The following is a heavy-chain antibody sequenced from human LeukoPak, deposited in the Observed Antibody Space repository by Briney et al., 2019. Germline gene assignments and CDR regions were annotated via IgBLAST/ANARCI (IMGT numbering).Heavy chain of an antibody. J-gene: IGHJ4*02. Sequence: GGSLRLSCAASGFTFSSYAMSWVRQAPGKGLEWVSAISGSGGSTYYADSVKGRSTISRDNSKNTLYLQMNSLRAEDTAVYYCAKTGTKTYSSGWRFDYWGQGTLVTVSS. D-gene: IGHD6-19*01. V-gene: IGHV3-23*01. CDR1: GFTFSSYA. CDR3: AKTGTKTYSSGWRFDY. CDR2: ISGSGGST.